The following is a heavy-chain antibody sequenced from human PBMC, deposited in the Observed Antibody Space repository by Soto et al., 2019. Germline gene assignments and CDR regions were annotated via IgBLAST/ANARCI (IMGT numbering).Heavy chain of an antibody. D-gene: IGHD3-22*01. CDR2: ISSSSSYI. V-gene: IGHV3-21*01. CDR3: ARDQGITMLVGPRGSRLFDP. CDR1: GFTFSSYS. J-gene: IGHJ5*02. Sequence: GGSLRLSCAASGFTFSSYSMNWVRQAPGKGLEWVSSISSSSSYIYYADSVKGRFTISRDNAKNSLYLQMNSLRAEDTAVYYCARDQGITMLVGPRGSRLFDPWGQGTLVTLSS.